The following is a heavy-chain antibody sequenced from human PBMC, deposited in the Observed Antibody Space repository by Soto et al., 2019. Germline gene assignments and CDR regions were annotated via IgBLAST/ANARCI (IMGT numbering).Heavy chain of an antibody. CDR2: SSNSGTFT. Sequence: GGSLRRSCEGSGFTFSDYYMSWLRQAPGKGLEWISYSSNSGTFTKYADSVKGRFSISRDNTKNLLFLQMNSLRAEDTALYYCARSGGKYSLLHYWRQGTRVTASS. J-gene: IGHJ4*02. CDR3: ARSGGKYSLLHY. CDR1: GFTFSDYY. V-gene: IGHV3-11*06. D-gene: IGHD4-4*01.